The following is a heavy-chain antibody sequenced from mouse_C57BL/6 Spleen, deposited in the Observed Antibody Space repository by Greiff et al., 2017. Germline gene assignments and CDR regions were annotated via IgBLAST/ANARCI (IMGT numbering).Heavy chain of an antibody. CDR3: ARSLYGNYVRYVDV. Sequence: VQLQQPGAELVRPGSSVKLSCKASGYTFTSYWMHWVKQRPIQGLEWIGNIDPSDSETHYNQKFKDKATLTVDKASSTAYMQRSSLTSEDSAVYYCARSLYGNYVRYVDVWGTGTTVTVSS. CDR2: IDPSDSET. CDR1: GYTFTSYW. D-gene: IGHD2-1*01. J-gene: IGHJ1*03. V-gene: IGHV1-52*01.